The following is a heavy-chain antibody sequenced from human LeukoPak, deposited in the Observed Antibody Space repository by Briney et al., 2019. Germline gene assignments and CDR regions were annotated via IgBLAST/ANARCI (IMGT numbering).Heavy chain of an antibody. CDR3: ARDLGYGGNSGDY. CDR2: ISYDGSNK. Sequence: PGGSLRLSCAASGFTFIRNWMSWVRQAPGKGLEWVAVISYDGSNKYYADSVKGRFTISRDNSKNTLYLQMNSLRAEDTAVYYCARDLGYGGNSGDYWGQGTLVTVSS. V-gene: IGHV3-30*03. CDR1: GFTFIRNW. J-gene: IGHJ4*02. D-gene: IGHD4-23*01.